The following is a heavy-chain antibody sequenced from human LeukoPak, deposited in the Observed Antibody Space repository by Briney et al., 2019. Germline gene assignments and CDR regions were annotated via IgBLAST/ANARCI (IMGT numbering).Heavy chain of an antibody. CDR2: IHNSGST. D-gene: IGHD1-26*01. CDR3: ARGRSGGFDP. CDR1: GVSVSSYY. V-gene: IGHV4-59*08. J-gene: IGHJ5*02. Sequence: SETLSLTCTVSGVSVSSYYWSWIRQPPGQGLEWVGYIHNSGSTNHNPSLKSRVTISVDTSKNQFSLKLSSVTAADTAVYYCARGRSGGFDPWGQGTLVTVSS.